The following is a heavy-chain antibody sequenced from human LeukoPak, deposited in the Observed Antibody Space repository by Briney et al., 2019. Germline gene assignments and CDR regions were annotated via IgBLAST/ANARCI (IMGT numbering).Heavy chain of an antibody. V-gene: IGHV3-53*01. Sequence: GGSLRLSCAASGFIVSINFVSWVRQAPGKGLEWVSVLYSAGSTFYVDSVKGRFTISRDNSKNMLFLQMNSLRVADTAIYYCAGSPWDGIRGVGLDYLDYWGRGTLVTVSS. CDR3: AGSPWDGIRGVGLDYLDY. CDR1: GFIVSINF. CDR2: LYSAGST. J-gene: IGHJ4*02. D-gene: IGHD1-26*01.